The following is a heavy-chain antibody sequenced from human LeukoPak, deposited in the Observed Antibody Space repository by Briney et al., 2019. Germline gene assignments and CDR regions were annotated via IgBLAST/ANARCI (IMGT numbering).Heavy chain of an antibody. J-gene: IGHJ5*02. CDR2: ISAYNGNT. CDR1: GYTFTSYG. CDR3: ARGLVGCRSTSCSLVGWFDP. V-gene: IGHV1-18*01. D-gene: IGHD2-2*01. Sequence: ASVKVSCKASGYTFTSYGISWVRPAPGQGLEWMGCISAYNGNTNYAQKLQGRVTMTTDTSTSTAYMELRSLRSDDTAVYYCARGLVGCRSTSCSLVGWFDPWGQGTLVTVSS.